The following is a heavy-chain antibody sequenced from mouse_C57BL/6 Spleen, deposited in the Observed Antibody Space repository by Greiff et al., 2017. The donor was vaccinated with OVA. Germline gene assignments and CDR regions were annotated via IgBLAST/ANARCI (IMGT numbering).Heavy chain of an antibody. CDR1: GYAFTNYL. CDR3: ARTGDFDV. Sequence: VQLVESGAELVRPGTSVTVSCKASGYAFTNYLIEWVKQRPGQGLEWIGVINPGSGGTNYNEKFKGKATLTADKSSSTAYMQLSSLTSEDSAVYFCARTGDFDVWGTGTTVTVSS. CDR2: INPGSGGT. J-gene: IGHJ1*03. V-gene: IGHV1-54*01.